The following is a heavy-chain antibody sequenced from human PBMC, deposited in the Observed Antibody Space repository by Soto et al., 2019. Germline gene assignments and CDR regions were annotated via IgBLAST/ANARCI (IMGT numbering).Heavy chain of an antibody. J-gene: IGHJ3*02. Sequence: QVQLVESGGGVVQPGRSLRLSCAASGFTFSSYGMHWVRQAPGKGLEWVAVISYDGSNKYYADSVKGRFTISRDNSKNTLYLQMNSLRAEDTAVYYCAKESGRDGYNYRLTGDAIDIWGQGTMVTVSS. CDR1: GFTFSSYG. CDR3: AKESGRDGYNYRLTGDAIDI. D-gene: IGHD5-12*01. CDR2: ISYDGSNK. V-gene: IGHV3-30*18.